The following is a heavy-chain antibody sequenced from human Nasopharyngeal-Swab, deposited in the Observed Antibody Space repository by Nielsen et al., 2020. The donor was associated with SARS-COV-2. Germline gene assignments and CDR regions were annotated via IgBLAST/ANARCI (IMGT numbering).Heavy chain of an antibody. D-gene: IGHD3-22*01. J-gene: IGHJ4*02. CDR3: ARCDSDSPDYSPRVFDY. Sequence: WIRQPPGKGLEWIGEVNHGGSTNSNPSLKSRVTMSVDTSKNQFSLNLGSVTAADTAVYYCARCDSDSPDYSPRVFDYWGQGSLVTVSS. CDR2: VNHGGST. V-gene: IGHV4-34*01.